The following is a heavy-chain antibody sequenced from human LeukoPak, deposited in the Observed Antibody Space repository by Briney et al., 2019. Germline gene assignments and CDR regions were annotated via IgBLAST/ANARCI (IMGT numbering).Heavy chain of an antibody. CDR2: ISVSGGST. V-gene: IGHV3-23*01. CDR3: AKRIAVAGPYFDY. CDR1: GFTFSSYA. Sequence: GSLRLSCAASGFTFSSYAMSWVRQAPGKGLEWVSAISVSGGSTYYADFVKGRFTISRDNSKNTLYLQMNSLRAEDTAVYYCAKRIAVAGPYFDYWGQGTLVTVSS. D-gene: IGHD6-19*01. J-gene: IGHJ4*02.